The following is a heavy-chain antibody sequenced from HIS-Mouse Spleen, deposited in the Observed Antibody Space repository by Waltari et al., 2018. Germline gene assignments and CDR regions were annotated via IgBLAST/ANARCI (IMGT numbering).Heavy chain of an antibody. J-gene: IGHJ2*01. V-gene: IGHV4-39*07. D-gene: IGHD6-13*01. CDR2: IFYSGST. CDR1: GGSISSSSYY. Sequence: QLQLRESGPGLVKPSETLSLTCTVSGGSISSSSYYWGWIRQPPGKGLEWTGRIFYSGSTYYTPSLKGRVTIAVDTSKNQFSLKLSSVTSADTAVYYCAREIPYSSSWYDWYFDLWGRGTLVTVSS. CDR3: AREIPYSSSWYDWYFDL.